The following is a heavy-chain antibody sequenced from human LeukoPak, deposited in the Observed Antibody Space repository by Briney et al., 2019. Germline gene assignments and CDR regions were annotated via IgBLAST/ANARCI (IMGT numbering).Heavy chain of an antibody. CDR3: ARGRHYYDSSGYYQGPAIYDY. V-gene: IGHV4-34*01. CDR1: GGSFSGYY. CDR2: INHSGST. J-gene: IGHJ4*02. D-gene: IGHD3-22*01. Sequence: KASETLSLTCAVYGGSFSGYYWSWIRQPPGKGLEWIGEINHSGSTNYNPSLKSRVTISVDTSKNQFSLKLSSVTAADTAVYYCARGRHYYDSSGYYQGPAIYDYWGQGTLVTVSS.